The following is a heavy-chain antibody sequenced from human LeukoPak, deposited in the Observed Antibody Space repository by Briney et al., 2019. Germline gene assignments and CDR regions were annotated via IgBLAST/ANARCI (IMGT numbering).Heavy chain of an antibody. Sequence: PGGSLRLSCAASGFTFSGYTMNWARQAPGKGLEWVSSISGGGDYIYYADSVKGRFTISRDDAENSLYLQMNSLRVEDTAVYYCAKDRLPTATWRGSYSLGYWGQGTLVTVSS. V-gene: IGHV3-21*01. CDR1: GFTFSGYT. CDR2: ISGGGDYI. D-gene: IGHD5-18*01. J-gene: IGHJ4*02. CDR3: AKDRLPTATWRGSYSLGY.